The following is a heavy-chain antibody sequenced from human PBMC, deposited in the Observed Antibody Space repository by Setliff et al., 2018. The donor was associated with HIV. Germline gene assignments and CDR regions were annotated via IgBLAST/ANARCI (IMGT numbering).Heavy chain of an antibody. V-gene: IGHV4-38-2*01. CDR3: ARRGENFDY. D-gene: IGHD3-10*01. Sequence: PSETLSLTCAVSGYSISSGYYWGWIRQPPGKGLEWMGSIYYSGTTYYNPSLKSRVTMSVDMSKNQVSLKLSSVTAADTAVYYCARRGENFDYWGQGTLVTVSS. J-gene: IGHJ4*02. CDR1: GYSISSGYY. CDR2: IYYSGTT.